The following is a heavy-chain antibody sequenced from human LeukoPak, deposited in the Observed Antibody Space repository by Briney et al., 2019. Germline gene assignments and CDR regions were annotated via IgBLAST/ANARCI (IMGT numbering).Heavy chain of an antibody. CDR2: MGSSGSHI. J-gene: IGHJ5*01. CDR3: AKTGGYCTTNCRGMGNRFES. Sequence: PGGSLRLSCAASGFNFAIYSMSWVRQAPGKRLEWVASMGSSGSHICYADSVKGRFTISRDNAQNSLYLQLNSLGAEDTAVYFCAKTGGYCTTNCRGMGNRFESWGQGALVAVSS. V-gene: IGHV3-21*06. D-gene: IGHD2-8*01. CDR1: GFNFAIYS.